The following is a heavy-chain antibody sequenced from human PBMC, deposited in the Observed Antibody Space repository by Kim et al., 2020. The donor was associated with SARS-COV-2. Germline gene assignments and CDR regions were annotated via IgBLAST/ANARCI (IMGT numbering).Heavy chain of an antibody. Sequence: SETLSLTCTVSGGSISSSSYYWGWIRQPPGKGLEWIGSIYYSGSTYYNPSLKSRVTISVDTSKNQFSLKLSSVTAADTAVYYCAGPIAASGNSGYYYGMDVWGQGTTVTVSS. V-gene: IGHV4-39*07. J-gene: IGHJ6*02. CDR1: GGSISSSSYY. CDR3: AGPIAASGNSGYYYGMDV. CDR2: IYYSGST. D-gene: IGHD6-13*01.